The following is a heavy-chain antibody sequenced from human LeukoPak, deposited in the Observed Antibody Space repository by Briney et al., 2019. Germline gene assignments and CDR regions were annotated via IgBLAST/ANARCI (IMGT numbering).Heavy chain of an antibody. J-gene: IGHJ5*02. D-gene: IGHD6-13*01. Sequence: SETLSLTCAVYGGSFSGYYWSWIRQPPGKGLEWIGEINHSGSTNYNPSLKSRVTISVDTSKNQFSLKLSSVTAADTAVYYCARVIWSQQLVQRDNWFDPWGQGTLVTVSS. CDR3: ARVIWSQQLVQRDNWFDP. V-gene: IGHV4-34*01. CDR2: INHSGST. CDR1: GGSFSGYY.